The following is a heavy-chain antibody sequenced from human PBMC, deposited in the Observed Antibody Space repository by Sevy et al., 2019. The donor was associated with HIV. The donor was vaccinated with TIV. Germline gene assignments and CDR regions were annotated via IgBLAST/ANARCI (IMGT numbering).Heavy chain of an antibody. J-gene: IGHJ4*02. CDR2: ISYDGSNK. CDR1: GFTFSSYG. Sequence: GGSLRLSCAASGFTFSSYGMHWVRQAPGKGLEWVAVISYDGSNKYYAESVKGRFTISRDNSKNTLYLQMNSLRAEDTAVYYCAKGAPHNPIGYSGYTDFDYWGQGTLVTVSS. D-gene: IGHD5-12*01. CDR3: AKGAPHNPIGYSGYTDFDY. V-gene: IGHV3-30*18.